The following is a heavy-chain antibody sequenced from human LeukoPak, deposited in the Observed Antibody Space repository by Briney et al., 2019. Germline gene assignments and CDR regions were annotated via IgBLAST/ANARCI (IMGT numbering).Heavy chain of an antibody. CDR1: GYTFTSYY. V-gene: IGHV1-2*02. CDR3: ARDLRIATATPLLPTAGEW. Sequence: ASVKVSCKASGYTFTSYYMHWVRQAPGQGLEWMGLINPNGGGTNYAQKFQGRVTMTRDMSTSTVYMELSRLRSEDTAVYYCARDLRIATATPLLPTAGEWWGQETLVSV. J-gene: IGHJ4*02. D-gene: IGHD2-15*01. CDR2: INPNGGGT.